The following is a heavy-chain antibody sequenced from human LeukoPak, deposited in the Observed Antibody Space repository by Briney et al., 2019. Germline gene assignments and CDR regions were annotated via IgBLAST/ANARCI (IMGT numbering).Heavy chain of an antibody. V-gene: IGHV3-23*01. D-gene: IGHD2-2*01. J-gene: IGHJ5*02. CDR3: AKDFSGTHLNWFDP. Sequence: GGSLRLSCAASRFTFSSYAMSWVRQAPGKGLEWVSAISGSGGSTYYADSVKGRFTISRDNSKNTLYLQMNSLRAEDTAVYYCAKDFSGTHLNWFDPWGQGTLVTVSS. CDR2: ISGSGGST. CDR1: RFTFSSYA.